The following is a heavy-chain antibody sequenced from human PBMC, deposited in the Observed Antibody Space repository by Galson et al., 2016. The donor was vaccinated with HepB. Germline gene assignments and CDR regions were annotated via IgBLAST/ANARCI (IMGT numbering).Heavy chain of an antibody. D-gene: IGHD3-10*01. V-gene: IGHV5-51*01. CDR3: ARGWFGELLYGDYNYYGLDV. CDR1: GYSFTNYW. CDR2: IYPGDPDT. J-gene: IGHJ6*02. Sequence: QSGAEVKKPGESLKISCKGSGYSFTNYWIAWVRQMPGKGLEWMGIIYPGDPDTRYSPSFQGQVTISADKSISTAYLQWSSLKASDTAMYYCARGWFGELLYGDYNYYGLDVWGQGTTVTVSS.